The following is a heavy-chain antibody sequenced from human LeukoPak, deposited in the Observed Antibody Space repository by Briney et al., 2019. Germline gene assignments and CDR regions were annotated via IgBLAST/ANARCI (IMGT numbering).Heavy chain of an antibody. D-gene: IGHD1-26*01. CDR3: AADPLWSAGAY. CDR2: MSISGSS. J-gene: IGHJ4*02. Sequence: SETLSLTCTVSGGSISNGDYFWSWIRQPAGKGLEWIGRMSISGSSNYNPSLKSRVTISADTSKNQFFLKFKSVTAADTAMYYCAADPLWSAGAYWGQGTLVTVSS. V-gene: IGHV4-61*02. CDR1: GGSISNGDYF.